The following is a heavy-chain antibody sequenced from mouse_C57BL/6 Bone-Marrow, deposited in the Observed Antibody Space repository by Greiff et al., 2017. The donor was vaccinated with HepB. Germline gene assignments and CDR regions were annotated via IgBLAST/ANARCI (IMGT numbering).Heavy chain of an antibody. CDR2: IWSGGST. Sequence: QVQLQQPGPGLVQPSQSLSITCTVSGFSLTSYGVHWVRQSPGKGLEWLGVIWSGGSTDYNAAFISRLSISKDNSKSQVFFKMNSLQADDTAIYYCARNGGTTTVVSYWYFDVWGTGTTVTVSS. J-gene: IGHJ1*03. CDR3: ARNGGTTTVVSYWYFDV. D-gene: IGHD1-1*01. CDR1: GFSLTSYG. V-gene: IGHV2-2*01.